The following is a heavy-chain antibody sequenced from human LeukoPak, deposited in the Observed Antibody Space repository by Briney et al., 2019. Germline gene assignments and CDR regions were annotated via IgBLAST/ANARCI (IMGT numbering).Heavy chain of an antibody. D-gene: IGHD2-2*01. CDR2: IGSSGSTI. V-gene: IGHV3-11*01. J-gene: IGHJ6*02. CDR1: GFTFSDYY. Sequence: GGSLRLSCAASGFTFSDYYMSWIRQAPGKGLEWVSYIGSSGSTIYYADSVKGRFTISRDNAKNPLYLQMNSLRAEDTAVYYCARGDCSSTSCPDTHYYYGMDVWGQGTTVTVSS. CDR3: ARGDCSSTSCPDTHYYYGMDV.